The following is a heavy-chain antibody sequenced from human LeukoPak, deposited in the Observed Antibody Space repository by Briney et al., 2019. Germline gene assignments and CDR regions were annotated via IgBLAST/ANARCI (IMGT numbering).Heavy chain of an antibody. Sequence: PSETLSLTCAVSGGSISSGGYSWSWIRQPPGKGLEWIGYIYHSGSTYYNPSLKSRVTISVDRFKNQFSLKLSFVTAADTAVYYCARGDYYGSGSYPTTYYYYGMDVWGKGTTVTVSS. D-gene: IGHD3-10*01. CDR2: IYHSGST. CDR1: GGSISSGGYS. J-gene: IGHJ6*04. CDR3: ARGDYYGSGSYPTTYYYYGMDV. V-gene: IGHV4-30-2*01.